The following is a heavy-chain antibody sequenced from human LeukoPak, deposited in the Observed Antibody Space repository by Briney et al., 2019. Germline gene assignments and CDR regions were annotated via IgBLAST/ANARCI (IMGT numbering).Heavy chain of an antibody. V-gene: IGHV3-53*01. CDR1: GFTVSANY. CDR3: ARPETQYSSGLDGFDI. CDR2: IYTDGSA. Sequence: GGSLRLSCAASGFTVSANYMSWVRQAPGKGLEWVSVIYTDGSAYYADSVKGRFTISRDNAKNTLYLQMNGLRTEDTAVYYCARPETQYSSGLDGFDIWGQGTMVTVSS. J-gene: IGHJ3*02. D-gene: IGHD6-19*01.